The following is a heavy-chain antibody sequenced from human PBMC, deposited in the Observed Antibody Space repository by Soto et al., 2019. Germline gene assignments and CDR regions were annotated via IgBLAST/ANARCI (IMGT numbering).Heavy chain of an antibody. CDR1: GGSISSGGYY. CDR3: ARGRRYFDWLLTNWFDP. J-gene: IGHJ5*02. V-gene: IGHV4-31*03. D-gene: IGHD3-9*01. CDR2: IYYSGST. Sequence: SETLSLTCTVSGGSISSGGYYWNWIRQHPGKGLEWIGYIYYSGSTYYNPSLKSRVTISVDTSKNQFSLKLSSVTAADTAVYYCARGRRYFDWLLTNWFDPWGQGTLVTVSS.